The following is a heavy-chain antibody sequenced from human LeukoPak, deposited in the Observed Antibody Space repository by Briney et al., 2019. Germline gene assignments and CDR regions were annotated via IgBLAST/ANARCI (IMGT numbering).Heavy chain of an antibody. Sequence: ETLSLTCAVYGGSFSGYYWSWIRQPPGKGLEWVSSISSSSSYIYYADSVKGRFTISRDNAKNSLYLQMNSLRAEDTAVYYCARDSVAVAGTGYNWFDPWGQGTLVTVSS. CDR1: GGSFSGYY. J-gene: IGHJ5*02. V-gene: IGHV3-21*01. D-gene: IGHD6-19*01. CDR2: ISSSSSYI. CDR3: ARDSVAVAGTGYNWFDP.